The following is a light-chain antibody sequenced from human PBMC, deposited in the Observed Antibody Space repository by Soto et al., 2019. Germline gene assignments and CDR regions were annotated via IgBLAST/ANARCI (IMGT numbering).Light chain of an antibody. CDR3: LQHNTYPHT. CDR1: RGITNY. J-gene: IGKJ2*01. V-gene: IGKV1-17*03. CDR2: AAS. Sequence: DTQMTQSPSAMSASVGDRVTITCRASRGITNYVAWFQQKPGQVPKRLIYAASSLHRGVPSRFSGSGSGTEFTLTTSSLQPEDFATYFCLQHNTYPHTFGQGTKLEIK.